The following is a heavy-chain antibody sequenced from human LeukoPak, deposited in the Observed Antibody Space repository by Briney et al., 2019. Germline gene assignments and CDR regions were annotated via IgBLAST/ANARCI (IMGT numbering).Heavy chain of an antibody. J-gene: IGHJ4*02. D-gene: IGHD6-13*01. Sequence: SETLSLTCTVSGGSISSYYWSSIPQPAGKVLELIGRIYTSGSTNYNPSLKSRVTMSVDTAKNLFSLKVSCVTAADTAVYYCERDAYSSSWGNDYFDYWGQGNLVTVSS. V-gene: IGHV4-4*07. CDR1: GGSISSYY. CDR2: IYTSGST. CDR3: ERDAYSSSWGNDYFDY.